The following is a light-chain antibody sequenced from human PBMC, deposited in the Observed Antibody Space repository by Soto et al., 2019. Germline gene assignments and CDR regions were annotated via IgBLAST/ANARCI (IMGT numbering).Light chain of an antibody. J-gene: IGLJ1*01. CDR3: QSYDSSLSGFYV. CDR2: ANT. Sequence: QSVLTQPPSVSGAPGQRVTISCTGSSSNIGAGYDVHWYQQFPGRAPKLLIYANTNRPSGVPDRFSGSRSGTSASLAITGFQAEDEADYSCQSYDSSLSGFYVFGTGTKVTVL. V-gene: IGLV1-40*01. CDR1: SSNIGAGYD.